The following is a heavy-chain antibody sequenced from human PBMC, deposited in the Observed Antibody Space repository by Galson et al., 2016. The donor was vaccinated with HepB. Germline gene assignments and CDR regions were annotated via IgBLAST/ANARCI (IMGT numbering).Heavy chain of an antibody. CDR1: GFTFSTYG. V-gene: IGHV3-30*18. CDR2: ISSDGSTS. D-gene: IGHD3-10*01. Sequence: SLRLSCAASGFTFSTYGMHWVRQGPGKGLEWVAMISSDGSTSYYGDSVKGRFTISRDNSEDTLYLLMNSLRNEDTVVYFCVKDWGVYSGSGSYSSHLDSWGQGTMVTVSS. CDR3: VKDWGVYSGSGSYSSHLDS. J-gene: IGHJ4*02.